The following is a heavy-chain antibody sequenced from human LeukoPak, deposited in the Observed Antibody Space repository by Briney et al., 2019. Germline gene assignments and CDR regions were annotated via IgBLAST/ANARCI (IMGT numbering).Heavy chain of an antibody. CDR2: FSRSCSTI. D-gene: IGHD2-2*01. CDR3: ARGLMYQDYYSYYMDV. J-gene: IGHJ6*03. Sequence: GGSLRLSCAASGFPFSDYYMSWIRQAPGKGLEWVSYFSRSCSTIYYADSVKGRFTISRDNAKNSLYLQMNSLRAEDTAVYYCARGLMYQDYYSYYMDVWGKRTTVTVPS. V-gene: IGHV3-11*04. CDR1: GFPFSDYY.